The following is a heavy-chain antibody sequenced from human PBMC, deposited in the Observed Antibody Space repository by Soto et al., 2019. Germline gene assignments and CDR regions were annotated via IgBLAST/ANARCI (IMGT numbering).Heavy chain of an antibody. CDR3: ARAPGGYDFWSGYHPEYFQH. V-gene: IGHV1-8*01. CDR2: MNPNSGNT. D-gene: IGHD3-3*01. J-gene: IGHJ1*01. CDR1: GYTFTSYD. Sequence: QVQLVQSGAEVKKPGASVKVSCKASGYTFTSYDINWVRQATGQGLEWMGWMNPNSGNTGYAQKFQGRVTMTRITSISTAYMELSSLRSEDTAVYYCARAPGGYDFWSGYHPEYFQHWGQGTLVTVSS.